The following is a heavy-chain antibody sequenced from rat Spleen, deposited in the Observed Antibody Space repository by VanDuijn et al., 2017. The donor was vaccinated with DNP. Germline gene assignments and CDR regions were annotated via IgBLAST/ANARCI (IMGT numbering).Heavy chain of an antibody. CDR3: TTGQLLDY. Sequence: EVQLVESGGGPVQPGRSLKLSCVASGFIFSNYWMTWIRQAPGKGLEWVASISYEGSSTYYGDSVKGRFTISRDNAKSTLYLQMDSLRSEDTATYYCTTGQLLDYWGQGVMVTVSS. D-gene: IGHD1-10*01. J-gene: IGHJ2*01. CDR2: ISYEGSST. V-gene: IGHV5-31*01. CDR1: GFIFSNYW.